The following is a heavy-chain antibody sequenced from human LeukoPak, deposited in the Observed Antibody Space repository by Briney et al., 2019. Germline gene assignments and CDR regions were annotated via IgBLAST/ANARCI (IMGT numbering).Heavy chain of an antibody. CDR2: IYYSGST. Sequence: SETLSLTCAVYGGSFSGYYWSWIRQPPGKGLEWIGYIYYSGSTNYNPSLKSRVTISVDTSKNQFSLKLSSVTAADTAVYYCARAPWIAAAGTDDYWGQGTLVTVSS. CDR1: GGSFSGYY. CDR3: ARAPWIAAAGTDDY. V-gene: IGHV4-59*01. J-gene: IGHJ4*02. D-gene: IGHD6-13*01.